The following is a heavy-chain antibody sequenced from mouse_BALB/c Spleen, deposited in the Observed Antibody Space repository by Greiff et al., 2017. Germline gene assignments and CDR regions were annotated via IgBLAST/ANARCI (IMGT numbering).Heavy chain of an antibody. CDR2: INPSNGRT. CDR1: GYTFTSYW. CDR3: ARDYGSRYFDY. Sequence: QVQLKQPGAELVKPGASVKLSCKASGYTFTSYWMHWVKQRPGQGLEWIGEINPSNGRTNYNEKFKSKATLTVDKSSSTAYMQLSSLTSEDSAVYYCARDYGSRYFDYWGQGTTLTVSS. J-gene: IGHJ2*01. D-gene: IGHD1-1*01. V-gene: IGHV1S81*02.